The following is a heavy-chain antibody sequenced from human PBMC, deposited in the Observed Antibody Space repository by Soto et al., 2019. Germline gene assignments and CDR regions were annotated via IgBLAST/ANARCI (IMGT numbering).Heavy chain of an antibody. J-gene: IGHJ4*02. CDR1: GSSIIRGDSY. CDR3: AREPYCTSATCFIHFDS. Sequence: TLSLTCARTGSSIIRGDSYWSWIRHRPVKGRGCIGYICHTGSTYYYPSLKSRVTISLDSSKNEFSLKLTSATAADTAVYFCAREPYCTSATCFIHFDSWGQGSLVTVSS. V-gene: IGHV4-31*11. CDR2: ICHTGST. D-gene: IGHD2-2*01.